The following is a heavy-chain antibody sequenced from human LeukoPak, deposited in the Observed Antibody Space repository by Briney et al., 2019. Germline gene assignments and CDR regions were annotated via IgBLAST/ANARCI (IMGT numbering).Heavy chain of an antibody. V-gene: IGHV3-73*01. CDR2: IRSKANSYAT. Sequence: GGSLRLSCAASGFTFSGSAMHWVRQASGKGLEWVGRIRSKANSYATAYAASVKGRFTISRDDSKNTAYLQMNSLKTEDTAVYYCTRQRAGTTYSNWFDPWGQGTLSPSPQ. J-gene: IGHJ5*02. CDR3: TRQRAGTTYSNWFDP. CDR1: GFTFSGSA. D-gene: IGHD1-7*01.